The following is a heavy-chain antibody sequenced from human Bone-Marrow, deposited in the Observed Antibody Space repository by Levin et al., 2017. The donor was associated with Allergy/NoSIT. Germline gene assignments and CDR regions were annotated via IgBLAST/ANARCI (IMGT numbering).Heavy chain of an antibody. Sequence: SQTLSLTCTVSGGSISSSSYYWGWIRQPPGKGLEWIGSIYYSGSTYYNPSLKSRVTISVDTSKNQFSLKLSSVTAADTAVYYCASRVGYCSGGSCDNWFDPWGQGTLVTVSS. V-gene: IGHV4-39*01. CDR1: GGSISSSSYY. D-gene: IGHD2-15*01. J-gene: IGHJ5*02. CDR3: ASRVGYCSGGSCDNWFDP. CDR2: IYYSGST.